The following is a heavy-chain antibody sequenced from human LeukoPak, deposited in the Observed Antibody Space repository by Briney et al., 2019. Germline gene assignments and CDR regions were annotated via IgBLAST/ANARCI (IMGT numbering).Heavy chain of an antibody. D-gene: IGHD2-15*01. CDR2: ISSSSSYI. Sequence: PGGSLRLSCAASGFTFSSYSMNWVRQAPGKGLAWVSSISSSSSYIYYADSVKGRFTLSRDNAKNSLYLQMNSLRAEDTAVYYCEREGCSGGSCYSDYWGQGTLVTVSS. J-gene: IGHJ4*02. V-gene: IGHV3-21*01. CDR3: EREGCSGGSCYSDY. CDR1: GFTFSSYS.